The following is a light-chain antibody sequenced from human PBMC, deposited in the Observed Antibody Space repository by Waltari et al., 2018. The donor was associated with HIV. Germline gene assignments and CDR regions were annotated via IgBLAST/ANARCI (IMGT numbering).Light chain of an antibody. CDR1: SSDVGGYNY. J-gene: IGLJ1*01. CDR3: SSYTSSSTPFV. V-gene: IGLV2-14*01. Sequence: QSALTQPASVSGSPGQSITISCTGTSSDVGGYNYVSWYQQHPGKAPKLMIYEVINRPSGVSKRFPGSKSGNTASLTISGLQAEDVADYYCSSYTSSSTPFVFGTGTKVTVL. CDR2: EVI.